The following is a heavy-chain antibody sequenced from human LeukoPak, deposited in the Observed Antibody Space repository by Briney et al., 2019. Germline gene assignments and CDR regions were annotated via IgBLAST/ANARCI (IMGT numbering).Heavy chain of an antibody. D-gene: IGHD2-21*02. CDR1: GFTFSSYW. J-gene: IGHJ3*02. CDR3: ARDRCGGDCFDAFDI. Sequence: GGSLRLSCAASGFTFSSYWMSWVRQAPGKGLEWVANIKQDGSEKYYVDSVKGRFTISRDNAKNSLYLQMNSLRAEDTAVYYCARDRCGGDCFDAFDIWGQGTMVTVSS. CDR2: IKQDGSEK. V-gene: IGHV3-7*01.